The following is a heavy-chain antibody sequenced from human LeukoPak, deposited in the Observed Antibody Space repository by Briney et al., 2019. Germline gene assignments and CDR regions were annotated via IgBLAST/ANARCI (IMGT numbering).Heavy chain of an antibody. J-gene: IGHJ4*02. CDR3: AKDSDCSSTSCLGIFDY. CDR1: GFTFSSYA. Sequence: GGSLRLSCAASGFTFSSYAMSWVRQAPGKGLEWVSAISGSGGSTYYADSMKGRFTISRDNSKNTLYLQMNSLRAEDTAVYYCAKDSDCSSTSCLGIFDYWGQGTLVTVSS. D-gene: IGHD2-2*01. V-gene: IGHV3-23*01. CDR2: ISGSGGST.